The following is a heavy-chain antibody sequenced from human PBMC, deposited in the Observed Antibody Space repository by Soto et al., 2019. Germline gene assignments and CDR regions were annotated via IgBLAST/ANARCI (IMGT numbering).Heavy chain of an antibody. CDR2: IYYSGST. Sequence: PSETLSLTCTVSGGSISSSSYYWGWIRQPPGKGLEWIGSIYYSGSTYYNPSLKSRVTISVDTYKNQFSLKLSSVTAADPAVYYGESLPPPPYYIVWGSPPVLEFWGKGTPVPVSS. J-gene: IGHJ4*02. CDR3: ESLPPPPYYIVWGSPPVLEF. CDR1: GGSISSSSYY. D-gene: IGHD3-16*01. V-gene: IGHV4-39*01.